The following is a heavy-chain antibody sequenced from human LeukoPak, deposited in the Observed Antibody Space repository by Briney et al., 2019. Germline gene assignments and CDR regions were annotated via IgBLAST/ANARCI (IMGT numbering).Heavy chain of an antibody. D-gene: IGHD6-19*01. J-gene: IGHJ4*02. CDR3: ARAEWLVLLDY. CDR2: IIPIFGTA. Sequence: ASVKVSCKASGGTFSSYAISWVRQAPGQGLEWMGGIIPIFGTANYAQKFQGRVTITRDTSASTAYMELSSLRSEDTAVYYCARAEWLVLLDYWGQGTLVTVSS. V-gene: IGHV1-69*05. CDR1: GGTFSSYA.